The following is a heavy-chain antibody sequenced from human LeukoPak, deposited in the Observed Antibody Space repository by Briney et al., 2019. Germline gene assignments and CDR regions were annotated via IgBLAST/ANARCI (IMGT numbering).Heavy chain of an antibody. CDR2: IIPIFGTA. V-gene: IGHV1-69*01. D-gene: IGHD2-2*01. Sequence: SVKVSCKASGGTFSSYAISWVRQAPGQGLEWMGGIIPIFGTANYAQKFQGRVTITADESTSTAYMELSSLRSEDTAAYYCARVHCSSTSCDVMSSVPRGPFDYWGQGTLVTVSS. J-gene: IGHJ4*02. CDR1: GGTFSSYA. CDR3: ARVHCSSTSCDVMSSVPRGPFDY.